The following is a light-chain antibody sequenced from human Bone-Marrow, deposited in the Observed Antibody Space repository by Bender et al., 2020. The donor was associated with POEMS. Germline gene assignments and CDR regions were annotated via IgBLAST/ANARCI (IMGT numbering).Light chain of an antibody. V-gene: IGLV2-11*01. CDR1: SSDVGGYDY. Sequence: QSALTQPASVSGSPGQSVTISCAGTSSDVGGYDYVSWYQQHPGKAPKLMIYDVDQRPSGVPARFSGSKSGTSASLAISGLQPEDEADYYCSTWDDSLKAPVFGGGTKLTV. J-gene: IGLJ2*01. CDR3: STWDDSLKAPV. CDR2: DVD.